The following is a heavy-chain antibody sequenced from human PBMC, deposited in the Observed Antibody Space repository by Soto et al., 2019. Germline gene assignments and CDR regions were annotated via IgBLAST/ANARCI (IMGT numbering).Heavy chain of an antibody. D-gene: IGHD3-16*01. CDR2: IGHSGST. V-gene: IGHV4-30-2*06. J-gene: IGHJ4*02. CDR1: GVTMSYGGYS. Sequence: SETLSLTCSVSGVTMSYGGYSWSWIRQSPGKGLEWIGEIGHSGSTIYNPSLESRVTISEDSSNNQFSLKLNSVTAADTAVYYCARHGGYYFDYWGQGAPVTVSS. CDR3: ARHGGYYFDY.